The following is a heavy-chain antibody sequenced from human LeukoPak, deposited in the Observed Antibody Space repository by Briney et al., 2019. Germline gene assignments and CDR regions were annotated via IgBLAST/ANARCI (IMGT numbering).Heavy chain of an antibody. V-gene: IGHV3-23*01. J-gene: IGHJ4*02. CDR3: AKGDWCSGGSCYPYYFDY. CDR2: ISGSGGST. CDR1: GFTFSSYA. D-gene: IGHD2-15*01. Sequence: GRCLRLSCAASGFTFSSYAMSWVRRAPGKGLEWVSAISGSGGSTYYADSVEGRFTISRDNSKNTLYLQMNSLRAEDTAVYYCAKGDWCSGGSCYPYYFDYWGQGTLVTVSS.